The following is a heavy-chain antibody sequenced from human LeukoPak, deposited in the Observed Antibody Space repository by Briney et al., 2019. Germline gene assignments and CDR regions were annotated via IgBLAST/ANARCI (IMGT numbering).Heavy chain of an antibody. V-gene: IGHV3-23*01. D-gene: IGHD3-16*01. CDR1: EFTFSAYA. Sequence: GGSLRLSCAASEFTFSAYAMSWVRQAPGKGLEWVSSINAAASRTSYADSVKGRFTISRDNANHSVHLQMNSLRADDTAVYYCASRNWGWGQGTLVTVSS. CDR3: ASRNWG. CDR2: INAAASRT. J-gene: IGHJ4*02.